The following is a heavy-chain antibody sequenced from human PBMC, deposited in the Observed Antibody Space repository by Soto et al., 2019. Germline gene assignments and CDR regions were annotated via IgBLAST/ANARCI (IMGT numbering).Heavy chain of an antibody. CDR2: IIPIFGTA. CDR3: ATPCRYSGYRRYDH. V-gene: IGHV1-69*13. Sequence: SVKISCKASGGTFSSYSISWVRQSLGQGLEWMGGIIPIFGTANYAQKFQGRVTIRADDSTSTAYRERSSLISEDTAVSYCATPCRYSGYRRYDHWGQGTLVTVSS. CDR1: GGTFSSYS. D-gene: IGHD5-12*01. J-gene: IGHJ4*02.